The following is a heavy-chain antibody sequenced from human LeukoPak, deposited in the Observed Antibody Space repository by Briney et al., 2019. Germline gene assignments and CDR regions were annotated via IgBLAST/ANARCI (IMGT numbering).Heavy chain of an antibody. CDR2: VRTKAHGGTT. Sequence: GGSLRLSCSASGFTFGDYAMTWVRQAPGKGLEWLGMVRTKAHGGTTEYAASVKGRFTFSRDDSKSIAYLQMNSLKTEDTAVYYCTRGDWNDDNWGQGTLVTVSS. V-gene: IGHV3-49*04. J-gene: IGHJ4*02. D-gene: IGHD1-1*01. CDR3: TRGDWNDDN. CDR1: GFTFGDYA.